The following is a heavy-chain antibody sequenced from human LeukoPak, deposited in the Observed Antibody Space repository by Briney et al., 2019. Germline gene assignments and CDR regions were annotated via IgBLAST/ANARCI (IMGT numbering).Heavy chain of an antibody. V-gene: IGHV3-23*01. CDR1: GFTFRGYA. J-gene: IGHJ4*02. D-gene: IGHD3-10*01. CDR2: ISGSGGST. CDR3: ATLWFGELGLY. Sequence: GGSLRLSCPASGFTFRGYAMSWVRQAPGKGLEWVSAISGSGGSTYYADSVKGRFTISRDNSKNTLSLQMNSLRAEDTAVYYCATLWFGELGLYWGQGTLVSVSS.